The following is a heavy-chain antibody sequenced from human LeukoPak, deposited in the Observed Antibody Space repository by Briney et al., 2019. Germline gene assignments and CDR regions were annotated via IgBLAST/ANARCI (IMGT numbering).Heavy chain of an antibody. J-gene: IGHJ3*02. D-gene: IGHD1/OR15-1a*01. CDR1: GYTFTRYD. Sequence: ASVKVSCKASGYTFTRYDINWVRQATGQGLEWMGWMNPNSGNTGYAQTFQGRVTMTRDNYINTAYMELTGLRSEDTAVYFCVRGDLPTTANNDAFAIWGQGTMVTVSS. V-gene: IGHV1-8*01. CDR2: MNPNSGNT. CDR3: VRGDLPTTANNDAFAI.